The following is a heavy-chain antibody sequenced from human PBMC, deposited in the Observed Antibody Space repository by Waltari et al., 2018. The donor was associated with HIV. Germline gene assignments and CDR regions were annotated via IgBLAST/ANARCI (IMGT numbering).Heavy chain of an antibody. CDR3: ARDGGEY. D-gene: IGHD3-10*01. Sequence: DVQLVASGGVVVRPGGSMRRSCVGSGFDFRRDWMNWVRQTPGKGLSWVANIKEDGSQKYYEESVKGRFTITRDNAENTVWLEMRNLRVDDAGLYYCARDGGEYWGQGTLLTVSS. J-gene: IGHJ4*02. V-gene: IGHV3-7*01. CDR1: GFDFRRDW. CDR2: IKEDGSQK.